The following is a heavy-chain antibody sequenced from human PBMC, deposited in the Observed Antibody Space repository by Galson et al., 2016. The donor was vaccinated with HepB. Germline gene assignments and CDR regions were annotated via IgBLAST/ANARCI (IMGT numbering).Heavy chain of an antibody. J-gene: IGHJ4*02. CDR1: GFTFSSYP. V-gene: IGHV3-30*04. CDR3: ARNYYCGSWRYPFCDF. CDR2: ISFDGTKK. Sequence: SLSLSCAASGFTFSSYPMHWVRQTPGRGLEWVAVISFDGTKKYYADSLRGRFTVSRDNSENSLFLQMNSLRPEDTAVYYCARNYYCGSWRYPFCDFWGQGTLVTVSS. D-gene: IGHD3-10*01.